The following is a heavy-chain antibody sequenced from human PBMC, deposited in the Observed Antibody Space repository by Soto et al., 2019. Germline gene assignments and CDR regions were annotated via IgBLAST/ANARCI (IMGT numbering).Heavy chain of an antibody. CDR2: IYYSGST. CDR1: GGSLSSYY. Sequence: SETLSLTCVVSGGSLSSYYWSWIRQPPGKGLEWIGYIYYSGSTNYNPSLKSRVTISVDTSKNQFSLKLSSVTAADTAVYYCARHGASTPVEMATTDPFDYWGQGTLVTVS. D-gene: IGHD1-1*01. V-gene: IGHV4-59*08. J-gene: IGHJ4*02. CDR3: ARHGASTPVEMATTDPFDY.